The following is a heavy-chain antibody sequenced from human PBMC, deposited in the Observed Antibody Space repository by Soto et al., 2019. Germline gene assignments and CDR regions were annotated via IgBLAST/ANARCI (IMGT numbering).Heavy chain of an antibody. CDR3: AREKDDSSGYTYFDY. V-gene: IGHV3-30-3*01. Sequence: HPGGSLRLSCAASGFTFSSYAMHWVRQAPGKGLEWVAVISYDGSNKYYADSVKGRFTISRDNSKNTLYLQMNSLRAEDTAVYYCAREKDDSSGYTYFDYWGQGTLVTVSS. CDR2: ISYDGSNK. J-gene: IGHJ4*02. CDR1: GFTFSSYA. D-gene: IGHD3-22*01.